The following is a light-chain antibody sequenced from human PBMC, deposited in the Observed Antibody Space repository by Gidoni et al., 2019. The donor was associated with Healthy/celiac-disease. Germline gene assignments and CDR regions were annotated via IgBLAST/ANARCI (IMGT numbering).Light chain of an antibody. V-gene: IGLV1-44*01. CDR2: SNN. J-gene: IGLJ2*01. CDR3: AAWYDSLNGVV. Sequence: SVLSQLPSAVGTHVQRVSISCSGSSSNSGSNPVNWYQKPPGTAPKPLIYSNNQRPSGVPNRFSGSKSGTSASLAISGLQSEDEADYYCAAWYDSLNGVVFGGGTKLTVL. CDR1: SSNSGSNP.